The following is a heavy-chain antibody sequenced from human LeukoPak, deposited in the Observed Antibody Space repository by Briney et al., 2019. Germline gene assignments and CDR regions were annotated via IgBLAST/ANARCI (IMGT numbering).Heavy chain of an antibody. CDR3: ARSWYSSSWRPGGWFDP. D-gene: IGHD6-13*01. CDR2: ISAYNGNT. Sequence: ASVKVSCKASGYTFTSYGISWVRQAPGQGLEWMGWISAYNGNTNYAQKLQGRVTMTTDTSTSTAYMELRSLRSDDTAVYYCARSWYSSSWRPGGWFDPWGQGTLVTVSS. J-gene: IGHJ5*02. CDR1: GYTFTSYG. V-gene: IGHV1-18*01.